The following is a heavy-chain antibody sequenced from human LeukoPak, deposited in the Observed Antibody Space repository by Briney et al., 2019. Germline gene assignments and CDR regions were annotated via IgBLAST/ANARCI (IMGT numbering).Heavy chain of an antibody. D-gene: IGHD5-12*01. V-gene: IGHV1-18*01. CDR2: ISAYNGNT. CDR3: ARAGEVEAATTRGAQFDY. CDR1: GYTSTSYG. J-gene: IGHJ4*02. Sequence: ASVKVSCKASGYTSTSYGISWVRQAPGQGLEWMGWISAYNGNTNYAQKLQGRVTMTTDTSTCTAYMELRSLRSDDTAVYYCARAGEVEAATTRGAQFDYWGQGTLVTVSS.